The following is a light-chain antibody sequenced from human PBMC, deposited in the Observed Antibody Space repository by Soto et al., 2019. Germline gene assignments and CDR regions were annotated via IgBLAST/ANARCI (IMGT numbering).Light chain of an antibody. CDR3: ISYTGSSTV. CDR1: SSDVGAYNF. V-gene: IGLV2-14*03. CDR2: NVY. J-gene: IGLJ1*01. Sequence: QSVLTQPASVSGSPGQSITISCTGTSSDVGAYNFVSWHQQHPGKAPKLMIYNVYDRPSGISSRFSGSKSGNTASLTISGLKDEDEADYYCISYTGSSTVFGTGTKVTV.